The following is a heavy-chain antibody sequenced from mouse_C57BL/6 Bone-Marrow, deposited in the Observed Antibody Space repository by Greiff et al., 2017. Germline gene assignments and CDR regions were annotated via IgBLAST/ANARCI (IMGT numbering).Heavy chain of an antibody. CDR3: ASRYYYAMDY. CDR1: GYSFTNYL. V-gene: IGHV1-54*01. Sequence: QVQLQQSGPELVRPGTSVKVSCKASGYSFTNYLIEWVKQRPGQGLEWIGVINPGSGGTNYKEKFKGKATLTADKSSSTSYMQLSSLTSEDSAVYFGASRYYYAMDYWGQGTSVTVSS. J-gene: IGHJ4*01. CDR2: INPGSGGT.